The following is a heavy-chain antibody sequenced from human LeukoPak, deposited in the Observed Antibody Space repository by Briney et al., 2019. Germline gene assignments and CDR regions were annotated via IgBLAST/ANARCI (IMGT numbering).Heavy chain of an antibody. CDR1: GFPFSTSW. Sequence: GGSLRLSCAASGFPFSTSWVHWVRQAPGKGLLWVSRISSDGGTTEYADSVKGRFAISRDNAKNTLYLQMNSLRAEDTAVYYCAKPSTIFGVVPIPNPFDYWGQGTLVTVSS. CDR3: AKPSTIFGVVPIPNPFDY. V-gene: IGHV3-74*01. CDR2: ISSDGGTT. J-gene: IGHJ4*02. D-gene: IGHD3-3*01.